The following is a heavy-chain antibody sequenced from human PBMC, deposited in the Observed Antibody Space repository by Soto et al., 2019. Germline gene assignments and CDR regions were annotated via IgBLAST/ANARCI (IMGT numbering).Heavy chain of an antibody. CDR3: VRDGVGSGHFYGFFDY. D-gene: IGHD3-10*01. V-gene: IGHV3-33*01. Sequence: PGGSLRLSCSATGFTFSGYGMHWVRQAPGKGLEWVAVVRHDGSNIYYADSVKGRFTISRDNSKNTLDLQMNSLRAEDTAVYFCVRDGVGSGHFYGFFDYWGRGPLVTVSS. J-gene: IGHJ4*02. CDR2: VRHDGSNI. CDR1: GFTFSGYG.